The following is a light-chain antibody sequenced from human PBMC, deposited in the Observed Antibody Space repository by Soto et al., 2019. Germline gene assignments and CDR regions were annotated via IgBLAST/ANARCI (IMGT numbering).Light chain of an antibody. CDR3: SSYTSTNTVI. CDR2: DVT. CDR1: ISDIGAYKY. Sequence: QSALTQPASVSGSPGQSITISCTGVISDIGAYKYVAWYQQHPDKAPKLMIYDVTYRPSGVSNRFSGSKSGNTASLTISELQAEDEADYYRSSYTSTNTVIFGGGTQLTVL. J-gene: IGLJ2*01. V-gene: IGLV2-14*01.